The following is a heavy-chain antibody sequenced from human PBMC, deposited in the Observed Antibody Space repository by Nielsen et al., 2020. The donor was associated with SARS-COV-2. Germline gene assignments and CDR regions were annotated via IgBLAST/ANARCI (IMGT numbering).Heavy chain of an antibody. CDR2: TYYRSKWYN. D-gene: IGHD4-17*01. J-gene: IGHJ6*03. V-gene: IGHV6-1*01. CDR3: ARARGAYGDYYYYYYTDV. Sequence: LRLSCAVSGDSVSSSSAAWNWIRQSPSRGLEWLGRTYYRSKWYNDYAVSVKSRITINPDTSKNQFSLHLNSVTPEDTAVYYCARARGAYGDYYYYYYTDVWGKGTTVTVSS. CDR1: GDSVSSSSAA.